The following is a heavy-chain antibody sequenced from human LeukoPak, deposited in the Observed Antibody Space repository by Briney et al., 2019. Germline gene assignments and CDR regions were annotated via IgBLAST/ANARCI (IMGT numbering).Heavy chain of an antibody. CDR1: GGSISSGGYY. Sequence: SETLSLTCTVSGGSISSGGYYWSWIRQHPGKGLAWIGYIYYSGSTYYNPSLKSRVTISVDTSKNQFSLKLSSVTAADTAVYYCASKVYDSSGYYFNYWGRGTLVTVSS. V-gene: IGHV4-31*03. D-gene: IGHD3-22*01. CDR3: ASKVYDSSGYYFNY. J-gene: IGHJ4*02. CDR2: IYYSGST.